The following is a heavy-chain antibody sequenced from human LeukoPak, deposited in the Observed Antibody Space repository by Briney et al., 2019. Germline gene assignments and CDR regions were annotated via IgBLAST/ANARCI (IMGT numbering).Heavy chain of an antibody. D-gene: IGHD6-13*01. V-gene: IGHV4-39*01. CDR2: IYYSGST. J-gene: IGHJ4*02. CDR1: GGSISSSSYY. CDR3: ARQVSAAAGEIDY. Sequence: PSETLSLTCTDSGGSISSSSYYWGWIRQPPGKGLEWIGSIYYSGSTYYNPSLKSRVTISVDTSKNQFSLKLSSVTAADTAVYYCARQVSAAAGEIDYWGQGTLVTVSS.